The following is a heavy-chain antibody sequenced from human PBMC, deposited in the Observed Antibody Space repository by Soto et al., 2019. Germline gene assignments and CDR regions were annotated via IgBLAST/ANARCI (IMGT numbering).Heavy chain of an antibody. Sequence: EVQLLESGGGLVQPGGSLRLSCAASGFTFSSYAMSWVRQAPGKGLEWVSAISGSGGSTYYADSVKGRFTISRDNSKNTLYLQMNSLRAEDTAVYYCAKDGYHRIVYYYGMDVWGQGTTVTVSS. CDR3: AKDGYHRIVYYYGMDV. CDR2: ISGSGGST. D-gene: IGHD5-12*01. CDR1: GFTFSSYA. V-gene: IGHV3-23*01. J-gene: IGHJ6*02.